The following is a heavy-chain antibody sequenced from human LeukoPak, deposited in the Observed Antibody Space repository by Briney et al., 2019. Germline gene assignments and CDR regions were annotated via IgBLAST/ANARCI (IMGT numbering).Heavy chain of an antibody. CDR2: IKQDGSEK. J-gene: IGHJ5*02. D-gene: IGHD6-13*01. V-gene: IGHV3-7*01. CDR1: GFTFSSYW. Sequence: GGSLRLSCAASGFTFSSYWMSWVRQAPGKGLEWVANIKQDGSEKYYVDSVKGRFTISRDNAKNSLYLQMNSLRAEDTAVYYCPRVASSSWYSLFDPWGQGTLVTVSS. CDR3: PRVASSSWYSLFDP.